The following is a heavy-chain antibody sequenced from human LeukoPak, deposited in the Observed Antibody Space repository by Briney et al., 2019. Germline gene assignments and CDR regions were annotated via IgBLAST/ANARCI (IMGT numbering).Heavy chain of an antibody. CDR2: INSDGSST. Sequence: PGGSLRLSCAASGFTFSSYWMHWVRQAPGKGLVWVSRINSDGSSTSYADSVKGRFTISRDNAKNTLYLQMNSLRAEDTAVYYCARVVEMATAADAFDIWGQGTTVTVSS. V-gene: IGHV3-74*01. CDR3: ARVVEMATAADAFDI. J-gene: IGHJ3*02. D-gene: IGHD5-24*01. CDR1: GFTFSSYW.